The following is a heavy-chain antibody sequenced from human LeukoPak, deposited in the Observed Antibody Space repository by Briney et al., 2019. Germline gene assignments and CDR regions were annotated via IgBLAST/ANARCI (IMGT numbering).Heavy chain of an antibody. Sequence: SETLSLTCTFSGGSISSGEFYWHWLRQSPGTGPEWIGYIYYNGITASNPSLYSRVTISVDTARNQFSLKLISVTAADTAVYYCARDGRLSISNWFDTWGQGTLVTVSS. CDR1: GGSISSGEFY. V-gene: IGHV4-30-4*01. CDR3: ARDGRLSISNWFDT. D-gene: IGHD1-1*01. J-gene: IGHJ5*02. CDR2: IYYNGIT.